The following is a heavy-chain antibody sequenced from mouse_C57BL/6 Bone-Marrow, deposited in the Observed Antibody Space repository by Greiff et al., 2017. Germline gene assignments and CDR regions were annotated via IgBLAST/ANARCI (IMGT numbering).Heavy chain of an antibody. CDR2: INPSSGYT. J-gene: IGHJ3*01. D-gene: IGHD3-3*01. CDR3: ARAERLGGGFAD. Sequence: QVQLQQSGAELAQPGASVKLSCKASGYTFTSYWMHWVKQRPGQGLEWIGYINPSSGYTKYNQKFKDKATLPADKSSSTAYMQLSSLPYEDSAVYYCARAERLGGGFADWGQETLVTVSA. CDR1: GYTFTSYW. V-gene: IGHV1-7*01.